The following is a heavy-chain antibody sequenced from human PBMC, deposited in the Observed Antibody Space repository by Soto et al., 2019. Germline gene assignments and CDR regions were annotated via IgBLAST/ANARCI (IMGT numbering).Heavy chain of an antibody. CDR3: ARPHCSGGSCYSDYYYYGMDV. Sequence: QVQLVQSGAEVKKPGSSVKVSCKASGGTFSSYAISWVRQAPGQGLEWMGWIIPIFGTANYAQKFQGRVTITADASTSKAYMELSSLRSEDTAVYYCARPHCSGGSCYSDYYYYGMDVWGKGTTVTVSS. J-gene: IGHJ6*04. V-gene: IGHV1-69*01. CDR1: GGTFSSYA. D-gene: IGHD2-15*01. CDR2: IIPIFGTA.